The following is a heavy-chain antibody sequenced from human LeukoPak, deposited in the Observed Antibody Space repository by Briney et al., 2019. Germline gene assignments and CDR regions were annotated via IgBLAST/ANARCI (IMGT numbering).Heavy chain of an antibody. Sequence: ASVKVSCKASGYTFTGYYMHWVRQAPGQGLEWMGWINPNSGGTNYAQKFQGRVTMTRDTSISTAYMELSSLRSEDTAVYYCARVRSLDIVVVPATNYYYYMDVWGKGTTVTISS. J-gene: IGHJ6*03. CDR2: INPNSGGT. V-gene: IGHV1-2*02. CDR3: ARVRSLDIVVVPATNYYYYMDV. CDR1: GYTFTGYY. D-gene: IGHD2-2*01.